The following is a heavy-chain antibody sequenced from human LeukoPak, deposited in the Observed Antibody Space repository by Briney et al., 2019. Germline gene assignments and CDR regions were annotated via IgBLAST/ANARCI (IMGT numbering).Heavy chain of an antibody. CDR2: ISHDGSDK. CDR3: AKERYLDWILRYGMDV. Sequence: GRSLRLSCAASGFTFSNYGMHWVRQAPGKGLEWVAVISHDGSDKYYADSVKGRFTISRDNSKNTLYLQMNSLRGEDTAVYYCAKERYLDWILRYGMDVWGQGTTVTVSS. CDR1: GFTFSNYG. J-gene: IGHJ6*02. V-gene: IGHV3-30*18. D-gene: IGHD3-9*01.